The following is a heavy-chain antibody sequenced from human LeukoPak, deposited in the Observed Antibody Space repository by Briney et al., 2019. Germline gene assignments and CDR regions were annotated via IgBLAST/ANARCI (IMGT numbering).Heavy chain of an antibody. CDR3: AILRTASSFDF. D-gene: IGHD1-1*01. J-gene: IGHJ4*02. CDR1: GDSVSSKSAA. CDR2: TYYRSKWYH. V-gene: IGHV6-1*01. Sequence: SQTLSLTCAISGDSVSSKSAAWHWIRQSPSRGLEWLGRTYYRSKWYHEYAVSVKSRITINPDTSKNRFSLQLNSVTPEDTAIYYCAILRTASSFDFWGQGTLVTVSS.